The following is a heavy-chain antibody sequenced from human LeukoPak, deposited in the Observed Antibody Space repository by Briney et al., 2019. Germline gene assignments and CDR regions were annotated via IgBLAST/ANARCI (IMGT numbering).Heavy chain of an antibody. CDR2: IYTSGST. J-gene: IGHJ4*02. CDR3: ARHPDPFRGVKFDY. Sequence: SQTLSLTCTVSGSSISSGSYYWSWIRQPAGKGLEWIGRIYTSGSTYYNPSLKSRVTISVDTSKNQFSLKLSSVTAADTAVYYCARHPDPFRGVKFDYWGQGTLVTVSS. V-gene: IGHV4-61*02. D-gene: IGHD3-16*01. CDR1: GSSISSGSYY.